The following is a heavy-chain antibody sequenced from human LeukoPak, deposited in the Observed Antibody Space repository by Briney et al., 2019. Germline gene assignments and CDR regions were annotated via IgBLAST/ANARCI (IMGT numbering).Heavy chain of an antibody. D-gene: IGHD6-13*01. CDR1: GYTFTGYY. CDR2: INPNSGGT. Sequence: ASVRVSCKASGYTFTGYYMHWVRQAPGQRLGWMGWINPNSGGTNYAQKFQGRVTMTRDTSISTAYMELSRLRSDDTAVYYCARDKGIAGSNWFDPWGQGTLVTVSS. CDR3: ARDKGIAGSNWFDP. V-gene: IGHV1-2*02. J-gene: IGHJ5*02.